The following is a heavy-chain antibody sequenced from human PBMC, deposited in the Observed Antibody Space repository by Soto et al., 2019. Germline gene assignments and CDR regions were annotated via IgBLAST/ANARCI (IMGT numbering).Heavy chain of an antibody. CDR1: GGSISSGGYY. Sequence: QVQLQESGPGLVKPSQTLSLTCTVSGGSISSGGYYWSWIRQHPGKGLEWIGYIYYSGSTYYNPSLKRRVTISVDTSKNQFSLKLSSVTAADTAVYYCARGRGDSSGYYYWFDPWGQGTLVTVSS. D-gene: IGHD3-22*01. V-gene: IGHV4-31*03. CDR3: ARGRGDSSGYYYWFDP. J-gene: IGHJ5*02. CDR2: IYYSGST.